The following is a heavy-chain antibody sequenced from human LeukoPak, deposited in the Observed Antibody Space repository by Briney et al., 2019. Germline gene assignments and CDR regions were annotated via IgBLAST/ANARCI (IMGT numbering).Heavy chain of an antibody. V-gene: IGHV1-18*01. J-gene: IGHJ5*02. Sequence: ASVKVSCKASGYTFTSYGISWVRQAPGQGLEWMGCISAYNDNTNYAQKLQGRVTMTTDTSTSTAYMELRSLRSDDTAVYYCARDLNVAVRAVIITVGWFDPWGQGPLVTASS. CDR2: ISAYNDNT. CDR3: ARDLNVAVRAVIITVGWFDP. D-gene: IGHD3-10*01. CDR1: GYTFTSYG.